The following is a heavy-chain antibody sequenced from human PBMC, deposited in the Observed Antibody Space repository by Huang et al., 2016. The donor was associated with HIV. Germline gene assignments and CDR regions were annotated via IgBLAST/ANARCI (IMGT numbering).Heavy chain of an antibody. J-gene: IGHJ4*02. CDR3: VRDNSAWYLSPYYFDY. CDR1: GSTFVGYY. V-gene: IGHV1-2*02. D-gene: IGHD6-19*01. Sequence: QVQLVQSGAEVKRPGASVKVSCKTSGSTFVGYYMHWVRQAPVQGLEWMGWINPNRGGTNYAQRCKGRGTMTRDTSINTADMELSRLRSDDTAIYYCVRDNSAWYLSPYYFDYWGLGTLVTVSS. CDR2: INPNRGGT.